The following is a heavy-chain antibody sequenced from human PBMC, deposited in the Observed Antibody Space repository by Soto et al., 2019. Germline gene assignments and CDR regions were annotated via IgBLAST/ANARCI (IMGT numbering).Heavy chain of an antibody. CDR1: GFTFSSYG. Sequence: PGGSLRLSCAASGFTFSSYGMHWVRQAPGKGLEWVAVISYDGSNKYYADSVKGRFTISRDNSKNTLYLQMNSLRAEDTAVYYCAKDLDSGSYYGPLYYYYGMDVWGQGTTVTVSS. CDR3: AKDLDSGSYYGPLYYYYGMDV. CDR2: ISYDGSNK. V-gene: IGHV3-30*18. D-gene: IGHD1-26*01. J-gene: IGHJ6*02.